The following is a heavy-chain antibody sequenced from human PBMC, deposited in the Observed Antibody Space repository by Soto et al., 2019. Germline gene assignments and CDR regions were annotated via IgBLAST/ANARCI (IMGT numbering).Heavy chain of an antibody. V-gene: IGHV3-74*01. CDR3: VRELYSSGDAFDI. D-gene: IGHD6-25*01. CDR2: VNSDGSGT. Sequence: GGSLRLSCAASGFTFSNYWMHCVRQAPGKGLAWVSRVNSDGSGTAYADLAKGRFSISRDNAKNTVYLQVNSLRAEDTAVYYCVRELYSSGDAFDIWGQGIMVTVSS. J-gene: IGHJ3*02. CDR1: GFTFSNYW.